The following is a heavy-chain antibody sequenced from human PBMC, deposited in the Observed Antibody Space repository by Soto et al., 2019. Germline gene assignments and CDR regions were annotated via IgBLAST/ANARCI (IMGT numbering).Heavy chain of an antibody. CDR1: GFTFSTYS. V-gene: IGHV3-21*01. D-gene: IGHD4-4*01. Sequence: LRLSFAASGFTFSTYSMNWVRQAPGKGLEWVSSISSRGNYIYYADSMKGRFTISRDNAKNSLYLQMNSLRAEDTAVYYCASGSETTVTTTDYWGQGTLVTVSS. CDR3: ASGSETTVTTTDY. CDR2: ISSRGNYI. J-gene: IGHJ4*02.